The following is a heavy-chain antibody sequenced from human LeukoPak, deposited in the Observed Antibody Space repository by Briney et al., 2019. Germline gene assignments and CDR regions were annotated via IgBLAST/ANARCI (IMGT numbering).Heavy chain of an antibody. V-gene: IGHV4-39*01. D-gene: IGHD2-2*01. Sequence: KSSETLSLTCSVSGGSISSGDYYWGWIRQPPGKGLQWIGSFYYGGSTYYNLSLKSRVTISVDTSKNQFSLKLGSVTAADTAVYYCARFEREYQQQNDAFDLWGQGTMVTVSS. CDR2: FYYGGST. J-gene: IGHJ3*01. CDR3: ARFEREYQQQNDAFDL. CDR1: GGSISSGDYY.